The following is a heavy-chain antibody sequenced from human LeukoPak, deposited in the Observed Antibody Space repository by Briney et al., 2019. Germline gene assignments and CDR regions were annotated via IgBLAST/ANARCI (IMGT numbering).Heavy chain of an antibody. J-gene: IGHJ4*02. CDR2: IIPIFGTA. D-gene: IGHD3-10*01. CDR1: GGTFSSYA. CDR3: ARDSDYYGSRSYFN. Sequence: GASVKVSYKASGGTFSSYAISWVRQAPGQGLEWMGRIIPIFGTANYAQKFQGRVTITTDESTSTAYMELSSLRSEDTAVYYCARDSDYYGSRSYFNWGQGTLVTVSS. V-gene: IGHV1-69*05.